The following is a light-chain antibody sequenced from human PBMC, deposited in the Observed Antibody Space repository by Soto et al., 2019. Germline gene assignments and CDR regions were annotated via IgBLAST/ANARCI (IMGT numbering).Light chain of an antibody. J-gene: IGKJ1*01. CDR1: QSVSSN. V-gene: IGKV3-15*01. CDR2: GAS. Sequence: EIVMTQSPATLSVSPGERATLSCRASQSVSSNLAWYQQKPGQAPRLLIYGASTRATGIPARFSGSGSGTEFTLTISRPQSEDFAVYYCQQYTNWPPWTFGQGTKVEIK. CDR3: QQYTNWPPWT.